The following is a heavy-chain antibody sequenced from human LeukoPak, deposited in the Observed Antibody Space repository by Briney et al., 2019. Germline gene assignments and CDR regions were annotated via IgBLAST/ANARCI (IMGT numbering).Heavy chain of an antibody. CDR2: ISSSSSYI. CDR1: GFTFSSYS. CDR3: ARDINPYGWFGEPRGGY. Sequence: KSGGSLRLSCAASGFTFSSYSMNWVRQAPGEGLEWVSSISSSSSYIYYADSVKGRFTISRDNAKNSLYLQMNSLRAEDTAVYYCARDINPYGWFGEPRGGYWGQGTLVTVSS. V-gene: IGHV3-21*01. J-gene: IGHJ4*02. D-gene: IGHD3-10*01.